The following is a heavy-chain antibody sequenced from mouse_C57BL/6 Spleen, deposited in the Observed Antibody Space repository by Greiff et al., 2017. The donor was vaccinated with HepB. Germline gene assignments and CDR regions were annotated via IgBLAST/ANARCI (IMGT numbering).Heavy chain of an antibody. CDR2: ISYDGSN. CDR3: SYGNYGWYFDV. V-gene: IGHV3-6*01. J-gene: IGHJ1*03. Sequence: VQLQQSGPGLVKPSQSLSLTCSVTGYSITSGHYWNWIRQFPGNKLEWMGYISYDGSNNYNPSLKNRISITRDTSKNQFFLKLNSVTTEDTATYYCSYGNYGWYFDVWGTGTTVTVSS. D-gene: IGHD2-1*01. CDR1: GYSITSGHY.